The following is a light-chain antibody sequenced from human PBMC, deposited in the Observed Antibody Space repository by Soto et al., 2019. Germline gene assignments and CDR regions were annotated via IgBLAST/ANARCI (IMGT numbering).Light chain of an antibody. Sequence: QSVMTQPPSVSAAPGQRVTISCSGSSSNIGGNSVSWYQQLPGTAPKLLIYDDDKRPSGVSNRFSGSKSGNTASLTISGLQAEDEADYYCCSYAGSSTWVFGGGTKLTVL. CDR1: SSNIGGNS. CDR3: CSYAGSSTWV. V-gene: IGLV1-51*01. CDR2: DDD. J-gene: IGLJ3*02.